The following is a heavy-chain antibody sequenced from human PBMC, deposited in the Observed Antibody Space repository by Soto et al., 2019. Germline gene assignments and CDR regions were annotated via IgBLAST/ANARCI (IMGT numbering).Heavy chain of an antibody. J-gene: IGHJ4*02. CDR2: IYHSGST. V-gene: IGHV4-4*02. Sequence: QVQLQESGPGLVKPSGTLSLTCAVSGGSISSSNWWSWVRQPPGKGLEWIGEIYHSGSTNYNPSLKSRVTRSVDKYKNQCSLKLSSVTAADTAVYYCASEGLGSGWYSYFDYWGQGTLVTVSS. D-gene: IGHD6-19*01. CDR1: GGSISSSNW. CDR3: ASEGLGSGWYSYFDY.